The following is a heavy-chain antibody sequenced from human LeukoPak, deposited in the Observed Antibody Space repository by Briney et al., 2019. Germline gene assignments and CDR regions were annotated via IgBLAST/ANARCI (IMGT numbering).Heavy chain of an antibody. CDR2: INHSGST. Sequence: SETLSLTCAVYGESFSGYYWSWIRQPPGKGLEWIGEINHSGSTNYNPSLKSRVTISVDTSKNQFSLKLSSVTAADTAVYYCARRGYCTNGVCPFDYWGQGTLVTVSS. CDR3: ARRGYCTNGVCPFDY. J-gene: IGHJ4*02. V-gene: IGHV4-34*01. CDR1: GESFSGYY. D-gene: IGHD2-8*01.